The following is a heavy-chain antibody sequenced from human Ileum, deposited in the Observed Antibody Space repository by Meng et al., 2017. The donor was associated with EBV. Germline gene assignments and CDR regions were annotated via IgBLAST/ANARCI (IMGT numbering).Heavy chain of an antibody. CDR3: ARDPTGGEDHQRV. J-gene: IGHJ4*02. Sequence: QVVLEEAGPGVVKPSGTLSLSCAVSGGSSSSSNWWSWVRQPPGKGLEWIGKIYHSGITIYNPSLKSRVTMSVDNSKNQFSLKLNSMTAADTAVYYCARDPTGGEDHQRVWGQGTLVTVSS. CDR1: GGSSSSSNW. D-gene: IGHD1-14*01. CDR2: IYHSGIT. V-gene: IGHV4-4*02.